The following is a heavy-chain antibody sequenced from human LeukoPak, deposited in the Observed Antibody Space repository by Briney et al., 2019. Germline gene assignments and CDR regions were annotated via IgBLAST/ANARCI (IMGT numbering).Heavy chain of an antibody. Sequence: GRSLRLSCAASEFTFSSYGMHWVRQAPGKGLEWVAVVWYDGSNKYYADSVKGRFTISRDNSKNTLYLQMNSLRAEDTAVYYCAKGLGSYLTDYWGQGTLVTVSS. CDR2: VWYDGSNK. J-gene: IGHJ4*02. D-gene: IGHD1-26*01. CDR1: EFTFSSYG. CDR3: AKGLGSYLTDY. V-gene: IGHV3-33*06.